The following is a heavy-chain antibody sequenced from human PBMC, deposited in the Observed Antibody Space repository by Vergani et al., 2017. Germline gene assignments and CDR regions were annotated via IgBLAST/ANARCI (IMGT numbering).Heavy chain of an antibody. CDR1: GYTFTSYG. V-gene: IGHV1-18*04. CDR3: ARDVLVGAYYYGMDV. D-gene: IGHD1-26*01. CDR2: ISAYNGNT. Sequence: QVQLVQSGAEVKKPGASVKVSCKASGYTFTSYGISWVRQAPGQGLEWMGWISAYNGNTNYAQKLQGRVTITTDTSTSTAYMELRSLRSDDTAVYYGARDVLVGAYYYGMDVWGQGTTVTVSS. J-gene: IGHJ6*02.